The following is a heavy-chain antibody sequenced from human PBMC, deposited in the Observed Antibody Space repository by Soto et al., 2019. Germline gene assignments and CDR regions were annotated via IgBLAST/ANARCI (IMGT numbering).Heavy chain of an antibody. CDR3: ATAGSGNSNMDS. CDR1: GFTFSSYW. Sequence: GGSLRLSCAASGFTFSSYWMHWVRQAPGKGLVWVSRINSDGSNTNYADSVKGRFTISRDNAKNTLYLQMNSLRAEDTAVYYCATAGSGNSNMDSWGQGTLVTVSS. V-gene: IGHV3-74*01. J-gene: IGHJ4*02. D-gene: IGHD6-13*01. CDR2: INSDGSNT.